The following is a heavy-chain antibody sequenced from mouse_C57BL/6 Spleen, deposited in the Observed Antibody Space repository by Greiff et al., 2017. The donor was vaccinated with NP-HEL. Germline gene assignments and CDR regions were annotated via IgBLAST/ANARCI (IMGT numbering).Heavy chain of an antibody. CDR1: GYTFTSYW. Sequence: QVQLQQSGAELVRPGTSVKLSCKASGYTFTSYWMHWVKQRPGQGLEWIGVIDPSDSYTNYNQKFKGKATLTVDTSSSTAYMQLSSLTSEDSAVYYCARGGSLRVFDVWGTGTTVTVSS. CDR3: ARGGSLRVFDV. J-gene: IGHJ1*03. V-gene: IGHV1-59*01. CDR2: IDPSDSYT.